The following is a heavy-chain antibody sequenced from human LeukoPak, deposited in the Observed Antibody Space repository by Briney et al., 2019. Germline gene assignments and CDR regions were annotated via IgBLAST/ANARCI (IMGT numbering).Heavy chain of an antibody. D-gene: IGHD3-9*01. Sequence: GASVKVSCKASGYTFTSYGISWVRQAPGEGLEWMGWISAYNGNTNYAQKLQGRVTMTTDTATSTAYMELRSLRSDDTAVYYCARDFHYDILTGYYKHYYYYWDIWGKKTTVTVSS. V-gene: IGHV1-18*01. J-gene: IGHJ6*03. CDR2: ISAYNGNT. CDR3: ARDFHYDILTGYYKHYYYYWDI. CDR1: GYTFTSYG.